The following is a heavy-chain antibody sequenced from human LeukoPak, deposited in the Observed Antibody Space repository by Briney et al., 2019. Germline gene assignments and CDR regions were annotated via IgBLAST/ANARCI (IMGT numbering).Heavy chain of an antibody. CDR3: VRGDWYFES. CDR1: GFNFSDSR. D-gene: IGHD2-21*01. J-gene: IGHJ4*02. CDR2: INRDGTEK. Sequence: GGSLRLSCATSGFNFSDSRMTWVRQAPGKGLQWVANINRDGTEKHFLDSVEGRFTISRDNAKKSLYLQMSSLRPQDPAVYFCVRGDWYFESWGQGTRVTVSS. V-gene: IGHV3-7*04.